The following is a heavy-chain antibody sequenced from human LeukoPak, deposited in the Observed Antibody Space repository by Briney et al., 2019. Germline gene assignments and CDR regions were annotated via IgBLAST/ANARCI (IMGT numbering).Heavy chain of an antibody. Sequence: PGGSLRLSCAASGFTFSSYAMSWVRQAPGKGLEWVSAISGSGGSTYYADSVKGRFTISRDNAKNSLYLQMNSLRAEDTAVYYCASRYSSSWYYYYYYMDVWGKGTTVTVSS. CDR2: ISGSGGST. D-gene: IGHD6-13*01. CDR3: ASRYSSSWYYYYYYMDV. V-gene: IGHV3-23*01. J-gene: IGHJ6*03. CDR1: GFTFSSYA.